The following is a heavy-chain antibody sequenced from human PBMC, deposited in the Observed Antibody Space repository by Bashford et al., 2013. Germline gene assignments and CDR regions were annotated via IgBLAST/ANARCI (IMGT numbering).Heavy chain of an antibody. CDR1: GFIFSSYA. CDR2: ISITKHT. V-gene: IGHV3-23*01. J-gene: IGHJ4*02. D-gene: IGHD3-22*01. Sequence: GSLRLSCVASGFIFSSYAMNWVRQAPGKGLEWISTISITKHTHYTDSVEGRFTISRDNSKNMLYLQMNTLRAEDTAVYYCAPDLDSTGFYYVPDWGQGTLVTVSS. CDR3: APDLDSTGFYYVPD.